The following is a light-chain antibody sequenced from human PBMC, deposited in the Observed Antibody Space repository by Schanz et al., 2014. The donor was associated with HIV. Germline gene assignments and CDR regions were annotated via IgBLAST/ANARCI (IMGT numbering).Light chain of an antibody. V-gene: IGKV1-9*01. CDR2: GAS. CDR1: QGISSS. Sequence: DIQLTQSPSFLSASVGDRVTITCRASQGISSSLAWYQQKPGKAPKLLIYGASTLQSGVPSRFSGSGSGTEFTLTISSLQPEDFATYYCQQLNNFFTFGGGTRVETK. CDR3: QQLNNFFT. J-gene: IGKJ4*01.